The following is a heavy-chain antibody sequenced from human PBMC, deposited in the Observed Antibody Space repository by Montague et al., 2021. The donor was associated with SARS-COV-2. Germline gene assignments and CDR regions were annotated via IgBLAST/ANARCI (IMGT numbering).Heavy chain of an antibody. D-gene: IGHD3-9*01. Sequence: TRSLTCTVSGGSIRRDGFYWNWIRQPAGKGLEWIGRIDASGTTNYKPSLKSRVIISLDRSKNQFSLKLSSVIAADTAVYYCARSAFRYFDRPGMDVWGQGTTVTVSS. J-gene: IGHJ6*02. V-gene: IGHV4-61*02. CDR1: GGSIRRDGFY. CDR3: ARSAFRYFDRPGMDV. CDR2: IDASGTT.